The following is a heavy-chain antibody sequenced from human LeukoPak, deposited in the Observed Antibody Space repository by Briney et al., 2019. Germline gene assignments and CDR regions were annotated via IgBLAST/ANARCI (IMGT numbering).Heavy chain of an antibody. CDR3: ASFSGYYSDDAFDI. CDR2: ISSSSSYI. J-gene: IGHJ3*02. D-gene: IGHD3-22*01. Sequence: RPGGSLRLSCAASGFTFSSYAMSWVRQAPGKGLEWVSSISSSSSYIYYADSVKGRFTISRDNAKNSLYLQMNSLRAEDTAVYYCASFSGYYSDDAFDIWGQGTMVTVSS. V-gene: IGHV3-21*01. CDR1: GFTFSSYA.